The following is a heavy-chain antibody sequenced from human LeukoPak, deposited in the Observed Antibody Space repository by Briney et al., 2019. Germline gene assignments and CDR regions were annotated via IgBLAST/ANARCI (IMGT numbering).Heavy chain of an antibody. CDR1: GGSIGTYY. CDR3: AGAARYYFDY. Sequence: SENLSLTCTVSGGSIGTYYWSWIRQPPGKGLEFIGFVYYTGSTDYNPSLKSRVTISLDTSMNQFSLKLSSVTAADTAVYYCAGAARYYFDYWGQGTLVTVSS. J-gene: IGHJ4*02. CDR2: VYYTGST. V-gene: IGHV4-59*01.